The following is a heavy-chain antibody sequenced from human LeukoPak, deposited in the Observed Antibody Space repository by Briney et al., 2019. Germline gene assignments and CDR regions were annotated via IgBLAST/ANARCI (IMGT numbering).Heavy chain of an antibody. CDR1: GFTFSSYG. V-gene: IGHV3-30*18. CDR3: VKEQQPWNYGDFTFDY. CDR2: ISYDGSNK. J-gene: IGHJ4*02. D-gene: IGHD4-17*01. Sequence: GGSLRLSCAASGFTFSSYGMHWVRQAPGKGLEWVAVISYDGSNKYYADSVKGRFTISRDNSKNTLYLQMSSLSAEDTAVYYCVKEQQPWNYGDFTFDYWGQGTLVTVSS.